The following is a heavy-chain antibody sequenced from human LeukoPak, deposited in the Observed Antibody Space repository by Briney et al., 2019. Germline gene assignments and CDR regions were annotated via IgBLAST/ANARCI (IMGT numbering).Heavy chain of an antibody. V-gene: IGHV3-23*01. J-gene: IGHJ3*02. Sequence: GGSLRLSCAASGFTFSSYAMSWVRQAPGKGLEWVSAISGSGGSTYYADSVRGRFTISRDNSKNTLSLEMNSLRAEDTAVYHCARDVWNNYESSGYPDAFHIWGQGTMVTVSS. D-gene: IGHD3-22*01. CDR2: ISGSGGST. CDR1: GFTFSSYA. CDR3: ARDVWNNYESSGYPDAFHI.